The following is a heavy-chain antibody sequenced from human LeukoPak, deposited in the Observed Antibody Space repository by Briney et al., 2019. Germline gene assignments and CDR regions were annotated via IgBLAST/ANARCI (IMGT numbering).Heavy chain of an antibody. D-gene: IGHD3-22*01. J-gene: IGHJ2*01. CDR1: GFTFSSYN. CDR2: ISSSSSYI. Sequence: PGGSLRLSCAASGFTFSSYNMNWVRQAPGKGLEWVSSISSSSSYIYYADSVKGRFTISRDNAKNSLYLQMNSLRAEDTAVYYCARQVSPWGYYYQKRYWYFDLWGRGTLVTVSS. V-gene: IGHV3-21*01. CDR3: ARQVSPWGYYYQKRYWYFDL.